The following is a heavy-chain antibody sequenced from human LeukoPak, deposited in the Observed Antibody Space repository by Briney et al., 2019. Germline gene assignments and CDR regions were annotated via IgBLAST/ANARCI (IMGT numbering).Heavy chain of an antibody. D-gene: IGHD2-2*01. CDR1: GGSISTYY. CDR2: IFHTGTT. Sequence: SETLSLTCTVSGGSISTYYWSWIRQPPGKGLECLGFIFHTGTTSYNPSLKSRVTISVDTSKNQFSLKLSSVTAADTAIYYCARTYCSTNACPFDHWGQGTLVTVSS. CDR3: ARTYCSTNACPFDH. V-gene: IGHV4-59*08. J-gene: IGHJ4*02.